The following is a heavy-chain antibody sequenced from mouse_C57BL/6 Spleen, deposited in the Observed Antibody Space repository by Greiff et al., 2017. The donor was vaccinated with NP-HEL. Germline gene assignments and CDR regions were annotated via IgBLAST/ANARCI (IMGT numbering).Heavy chain of an antibody. CDR1: GYTFTDYY. J-gene: IGHJ2*01. Sequence: VQLQQSGPELVKPGASVKISCKASGYTFTDYYMNWVKQSHGKSLEWIGDINPNNGGTSYNQKFKGKATLTVDKSSSTAYMELRSLTSEDSAVYYCARSGDYDEGGLDYWGQGTTLTVSS. CDR2: INPNNGGT. D-gene: IGHD2-4*01. CDR3: ARSGDYDEGGLDY. V-gene: IGHV1-26*01.